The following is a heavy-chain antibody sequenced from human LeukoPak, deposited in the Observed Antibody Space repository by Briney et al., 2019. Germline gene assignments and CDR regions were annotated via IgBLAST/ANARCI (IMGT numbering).Heavy chain of an antibody. CDR1: GFTFSTYA. CDR3: AKGAAQQQLVYDY. J-gene: IGHJ4*02. CDR2: ISGSGEYT. D-gene: IGHD6-13*01. Sequence: GGSLRLSCAASGFTFSTYAMSWVRQAPGKGLEWVSSISGSGEYTHYADSLKGRFTISRDNSKNTLYVQMNSLRAEDTALYYCAKGAAQQQLVYDYWGQGTLVTVSS. V-gene: IGHV3-23*01.